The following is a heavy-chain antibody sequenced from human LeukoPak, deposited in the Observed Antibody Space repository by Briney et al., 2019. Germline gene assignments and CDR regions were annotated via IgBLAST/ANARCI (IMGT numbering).Heavy chain of an antibody. D-gene: IGHD1-26*01. CDR3: AKDNTQVGIPFEY. CDR1: GFTFSSCT. V-gene: IGHV3-23*01. CDR2: IGASGGDT. J-gene: IGHJ4*02. Sequence: GGSLRLSCAASGFTFSSCTMTWVRQAPARGLEGVSAIGASGGDTYYPDPMKGRFTISRDNSKNTLYLQMSSLRAEDTAIYYCAKDNTQVGIPFEYWGQGTPVTVSS.